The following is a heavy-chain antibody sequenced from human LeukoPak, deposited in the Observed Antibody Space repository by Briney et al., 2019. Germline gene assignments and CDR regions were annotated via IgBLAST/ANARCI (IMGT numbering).Heavy chain of an antibody. D-gene: IGHD6-19*01. Sequence: GGSLRLSCGVSGLTVSSYGMHWVRQAPGKGLEWVAVISYDGSNKYYADSVKGRFTISRDNSKNTLYLQMNSLRAEDTAVYYCAKGPRIAVAGIDYWGQGTLVTVSS. CDR1: GLTVSSYG. J-gene: IGHJ4*02. CDR2: ISYDGSNK. CDR3: AKGPRIAVAGIDY. V-gene: IGHV3-30*18.